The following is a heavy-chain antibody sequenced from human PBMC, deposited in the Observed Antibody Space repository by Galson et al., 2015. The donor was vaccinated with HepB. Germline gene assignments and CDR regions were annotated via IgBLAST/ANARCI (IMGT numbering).Heavy chain of an antibody. Sequence: SLRLSCAASGFTFSSYGMHWVRQAPGKGLEWVAVIWYDGSNKYYADSVKGRFTISRDNSKNTLYLQMNSLRAEDTAVYYCATLGPEYSSSSGGLDFSYWGQGTLVTVSS. CDR2: IWYDGSNK. CDR1: GFTFSSYG. J-gene: IGHJ4*02. V-gene: IGHV3-33*01. CDR3: ATLGPEYSSSSGGLDFSY. D-gene: IGHD6-6*01.